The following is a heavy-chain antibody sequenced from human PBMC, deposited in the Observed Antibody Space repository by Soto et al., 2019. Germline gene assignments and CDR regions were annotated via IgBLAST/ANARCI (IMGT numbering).Heavy chain of an antibody. Sequence: EVQLVESGGGLVQPGGSLRLSCAASEFTFSGRSVHWVRQAPGKGLVWVSGIDKVGTDSTYADSVKGRFTSSRENAKNTVYLPMNSLRVEDTAVYYCARGWFGPDVWGTGTTVTVSS. V-gene: IGHV3-74*01. CDR2: IDKVGTDS. D-gene: IGHD3-10*01. CDR3: ARGWFGPDV. CDR1: EFTFSGRS. J-gene: IGHJ6*03.